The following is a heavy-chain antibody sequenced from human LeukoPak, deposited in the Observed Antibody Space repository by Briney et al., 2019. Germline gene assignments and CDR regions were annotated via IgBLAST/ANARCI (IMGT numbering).Heavy chain of an antibody. CDR1: GGTFSSYA. CDR2: IIPILGIA. CDR3: ARIFGVVIRALGY. J-gene: IGHJ4*02. V-gene: IGHV1-69*04. D-gene: IGHD3-3*01. Sequence: ASVKVSCKASGGTFSSYAISWVRQATGQGLERVGRIIPILGIANYAQKFQGRVTITADKSTSTAYMELSSLRSEDTAVYYCARIFGVVIRALGYWGQGTLVTVSS.